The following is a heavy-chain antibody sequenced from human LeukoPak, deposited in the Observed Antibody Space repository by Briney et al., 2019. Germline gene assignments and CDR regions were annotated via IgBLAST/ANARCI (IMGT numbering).Heavy chain of an antibody. J-gene: IGHJ4*02. CDR2: IYSGGST. V-gene: IGHV3-53*01. D-gene: IGHD3-22*01. CDR3: AREGQDSSGYKHFDY. CDR1: GFTVSSNY. Sequence: AGGSLRLSCAASGFTVSSNYMSWVRQARGRGLEWVSVIYSGGSTYYADSVKGRFTISRDNSKNTLYLQMNSLRAEDTAVYYCAREGQDSSGYKHFDYWGQGTLVTVSS.